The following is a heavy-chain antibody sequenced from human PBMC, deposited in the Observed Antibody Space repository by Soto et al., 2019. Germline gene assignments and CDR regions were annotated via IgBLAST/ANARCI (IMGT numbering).Heavy chain of an antibody. D-gene: IGHD1-26*01. J-gene: IGHJ4*02. CDR1: GFTFSSYA. CDR3: ARPKWVGADHFDY. Sequence: EVQLLESGGGLVQPGGSLRLSCAASGFTFSSYAMSWVRQAPGKGLEWVSAISGSGGSTYYAASVKGRFTISRDNSKNTLYLQMNSLRAEDTAVYYCARPKWVGADHFDYWGQGTLVTVSS. V-gene: IGHV3-23*01. CDR2: ISGSGGST.